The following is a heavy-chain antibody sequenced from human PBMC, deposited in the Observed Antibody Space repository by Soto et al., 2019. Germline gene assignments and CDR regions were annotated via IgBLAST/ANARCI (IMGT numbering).Heavy chain of an antibody. D-gene: IGHD3-22*01. CDR3: ARVIANYYDSSGPLDY. J-gene: IGHJ4*02. CDR1: GFTFSSYW. V-gene: IGHV3-7*01. CDR2: IKQDGSEK. Sequence: ESGGGLVQPGGSLRLSCAASGFTFSSYWMSWVRQAPGKGLEWVANIKQDGSEKYYVDSVKGRFTISRDNAKNSLYLQMNSLRAEDTAVYYCARVIANYYDSSGPLDYWGQGTLVTVSS.